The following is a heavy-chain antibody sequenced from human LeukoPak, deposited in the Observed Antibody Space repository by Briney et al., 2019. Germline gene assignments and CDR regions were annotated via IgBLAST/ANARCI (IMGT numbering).Heavy chain of an antibody. V-gene: IGHV4-59*01. Sequence: SETLSLTCTVSGGSISSYYWSWIRQPPGKGLEWIGYIYYSGSTNYNPSLKSRVTISVDTSKNQFSLKLSSVTAADTAVYYCARGYYYYYYMDVWGKGTTVTISS. CDR3: ARGYYYYYYMDV. CDR1: GGSISSYY. J-gene: IGHJ6*03. CDR2: IYYSGST.